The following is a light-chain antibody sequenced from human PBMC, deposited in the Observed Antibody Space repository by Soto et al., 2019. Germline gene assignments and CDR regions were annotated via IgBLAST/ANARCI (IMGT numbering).Light chain of an antibody. V-gene: IGLV2-14*01. J-gene: IGLJ1*01. Sequence: QSALTQPASVSGSPGQSITISCVGTSGDIGDYNYVSWYQQHPGKVPKVIIYDVSNRPSGVSYRFSSTKSGNTASLTVSWLQAEDEAGYYCCSYTRSGTLIFGTGTKLTVL. CDR1: SGDIGDYNY. CDR2: DVS. CDR3: CSYTRSGTLI.